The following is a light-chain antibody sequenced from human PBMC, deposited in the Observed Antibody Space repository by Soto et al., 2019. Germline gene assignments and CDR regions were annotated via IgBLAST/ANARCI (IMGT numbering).Light chain of an antibody. J-gene: IGLJ3*02. Sequence: QSALTQPPSASGSPGQSVTISCTGSSSDVGGYNYVSWYQQLPGKAPKLIIYEVSKRPSGVPDRFSGSKSGNTASLNVSGLQTEDEADYYCCSYAGWKHLLFGGGTKLTVL. CDR3: CSYAGWKHLL. V-gene: IGLV2-8*01. CDR2: EVS. CDR1: SSDVGGYNY.